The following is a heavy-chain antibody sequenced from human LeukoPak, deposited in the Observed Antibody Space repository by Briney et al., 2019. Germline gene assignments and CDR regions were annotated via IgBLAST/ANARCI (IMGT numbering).Heavy chain of an antibody. CDR1: GFSFTNYW. J-gene: IGHJ3*02. CDR3: ATDMAFSAFDI. D-gene: IGHD3-3*02. V-gene: IGHV3-7*03. CDR2: IDGDGRQK. Sequence: GGSLRLSCIASGFSFTNYWMVWIRQAPGKGLEWVASIDGDGRQKDYVDSVKGRFTISRDNARNSLFLQLNSLRTEDTALYYCATDMAFSAFDIWGRGTMVIVSS.